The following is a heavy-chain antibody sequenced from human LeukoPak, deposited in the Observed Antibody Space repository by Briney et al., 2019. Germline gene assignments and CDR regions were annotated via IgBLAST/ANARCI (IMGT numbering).Heavy chain of an antibody. J-gene: IGHJ6*03. CDR3: ASFGVLMVYAIPDFHYMDV. CDR2: IYYSGST. V-gene: IGHV4-39*01. CDR1: GGSISSSSYY. Sequence: SETLSLTCTVSGGSISSSSYYWGWIRQPPGKRLEWIGSIYYSGSTYYNPSLKSRVTISVDTSKNQFSLKLSSVTAADTAVYYCASFGVLMVYAIPDFHYMDVWGKGTTVTVSS. D-gene: IGHD2-8*01.